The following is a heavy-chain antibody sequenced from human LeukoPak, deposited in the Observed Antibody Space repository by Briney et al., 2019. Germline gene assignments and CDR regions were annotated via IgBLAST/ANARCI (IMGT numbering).Heavy chain of an antibody. Sequence: AASVTVSCTASGYSFTGFYIHWVRQAPRQGLEWMAWINPQSGATNYAQKFKGRITTTRDMSITTAYMEVTTLRSDDTAVYYCARGGDDSGLYFAYWGQGTLVTVSS. CDR2: INPQSGAT. CDR3: ARGGDDSGLYFAY. D-gene: IGHD3-22*01. CDR1: GYSFTGFY. J-gene: IGHJ4*02. V-gene: IGHV1-2*02.